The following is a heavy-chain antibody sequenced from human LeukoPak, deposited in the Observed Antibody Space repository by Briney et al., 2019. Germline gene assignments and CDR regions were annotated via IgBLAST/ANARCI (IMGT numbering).Heavy chain of an antibody. Sequence: GGSLRLSCAASGFTVSSNYMSWVRQAPGKGLEWVSAISGSGGSTYYADSVKGRFTISRDNSKNTLYLQMNSLRAEDTAVYYCAKDRGGNPNYFDYWGQGTLVTVSS. J-gene: IGHJ4*02. CDR1: GFTVSSNY. CDR2: ISGSGGST. D-gene: IGHD3-10*01. CDR3: AKDRGGNPNYFDY. V-gene: IGHV3-23*01.